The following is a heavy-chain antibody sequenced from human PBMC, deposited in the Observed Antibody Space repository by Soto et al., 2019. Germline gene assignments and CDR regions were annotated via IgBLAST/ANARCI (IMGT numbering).Heavy chain of an antibody. D-gene: IGHD5-12*01. Sequence: ASVKVSCKASGYTFTGYYMHWVRQAPGQGLEWMGWINPNSGGTNYAQKFQGRVTMTRDTSISTAYMELSRLRSDDTAVYYCARANVERLRSFYYYYGMDVCGQGTTVTVSS. CDR2: INPNSGGT. V-gene: IGHV1-2*02. CDR3: ARANVERLRSFYYYYGMDV. CDR1: GYTFTGYY. J-gene: IGHJ6*02.